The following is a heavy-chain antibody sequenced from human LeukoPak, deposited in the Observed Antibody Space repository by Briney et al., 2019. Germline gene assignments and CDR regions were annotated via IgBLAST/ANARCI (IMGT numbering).Heavy chain of an antibody. CDR1: GFTFSSYW. D-gene: IGHD4-23*01. Sequence: GGSLRLSCAAPGFTFSSYWMHWVRQAPGKGLVWVSRIKSAGSSIMYADSVKGRFTISRDNAKNTLYLQMNSLRAEDTAVYYCARDLDYGGKSNFDYWGQGTLVTVSS. CDR2: IKSAGSSI. V-gene: IGHV3-74*03. CDR3: ARDLDYGGKSNFDY. J-gene: IGHJ4*02.